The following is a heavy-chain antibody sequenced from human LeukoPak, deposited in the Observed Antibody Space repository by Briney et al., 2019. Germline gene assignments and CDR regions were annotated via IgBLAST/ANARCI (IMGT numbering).Heavy chain of an antibody. V-gene: IGHV3-23*01. CDR3: SRGPSTTVTHY. D-gene: IGHD4-17*01. CDR1: GFTFSSYA. J-gene: IGHJ4*02. Sequence: SGGSLRLSCAASGFTFSSYAMSWVRQAPGKGLEWVSAISGSGGSTYYADSVKGRFTISRDNSKNTLYLQMSGLRAEDTAVYYCSRGPSTTVTHYWGQGTLVTVSS. CDR2: ISGSGGST.